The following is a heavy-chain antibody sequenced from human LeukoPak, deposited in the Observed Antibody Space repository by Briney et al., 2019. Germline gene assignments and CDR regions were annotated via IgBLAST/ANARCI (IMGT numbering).Heavy chain of an antibody. CDR2: MNPNSGNT. CDR3: ARGLSSGWYSARGY. V-gene: IGHV1-8*01. CDR1: GYTLTSYD. Sequence: ASVKVSCKASGYTLTSYDINWVRQATGQGLEWMGWMNPNSGNTGYAQKFQGRVTMTRNTSISTAYMELSSLRSEDTAVYYCARGLSSGWYSARGYWGQGTLVTVSS. D-gene: IGHD6-19*01. J-gene: IGHJ4*02.